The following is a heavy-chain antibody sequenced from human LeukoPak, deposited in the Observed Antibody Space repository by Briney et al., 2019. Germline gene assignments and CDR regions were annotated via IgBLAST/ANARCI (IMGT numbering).Heavy chain of an antibody. CDR2: INHSGST. D-gene: IGHD3-22*01. V-gene: IGHV4-34*01. CDR1: GGSLSGYY. CDR3: ARFYYDSSGYYYVGY. Sequence: SETLSLACAVYGGSLSGYYWCWIRQPPGKGLEWIGEINHSGSTNYSPSLKSRVTISVDTSKNQFSLKLSSVTAADTAAYYCARFYYDSSGYYYVGYWGEGLLVTVSS. J-gene: IGHJ4*02.